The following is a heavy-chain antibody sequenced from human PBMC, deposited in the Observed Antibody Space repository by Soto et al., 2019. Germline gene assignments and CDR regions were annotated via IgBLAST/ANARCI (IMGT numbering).Heavy chain of an antibody. V-gene: IGHV4-4*02. CDR3: ARGRGDYVWGSYRSFDY. D-gene: IGHD3-16*02. J-gene: IGHJ4*02. CDR1: GGSISSSNW. CDR2: IYHSGST. Sequence: LSLTCAVSGGSISSSNWWSWVRQPPGKGLEWIGEIYHSGSTNYNPSLKSRVTISVDKSKNQFSLKLSSVTAADTAVDYCARGRGDYVWGSYRSFDYWGQGTLVTVSS.